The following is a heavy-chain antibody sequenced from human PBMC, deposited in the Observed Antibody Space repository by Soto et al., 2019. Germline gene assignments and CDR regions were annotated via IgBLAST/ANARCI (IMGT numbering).Heavy chain of an antibody. V-gene: IGHV1-18*01. CDR1: GYTFYSHS. CDR3: ARCIQGDYYYGMDV. D-gene: IGHD5-18*01. Sequence: QAQLVQSGAEVRKPGASVKVSCKASGYTFYSHSLSWVRQAPGQGLEWMGRINADYGNTQYAQKFRGGVTMTTDTSTTTWYRELTNLRSDDTAVYYCARCIQGDYYYGMDVWGQGTTVTVSS. J-gene: IGHJ6*02. CDR2: INADYGNT.